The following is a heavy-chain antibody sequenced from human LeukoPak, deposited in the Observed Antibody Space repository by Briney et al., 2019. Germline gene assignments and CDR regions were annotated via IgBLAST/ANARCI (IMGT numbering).Heavy chain of an antibody. J-gene: IGHJ4*02. CDR1: GGSFSGYY. CDR2: IKHSGST. V-gene: IGHV4-34*01. CDR3: ARGLILGY. D-gene: IGHD2-21*01. Sequence: PSETLSLTCAVYGGSFSGYYWSWIRQPPGKGLEWIGEIKHSGSTNYNPSLKSRVTISVDTSKNQFSLKLSSVTAADTAVYYCARGLILGYWGQGTLVTVSS.